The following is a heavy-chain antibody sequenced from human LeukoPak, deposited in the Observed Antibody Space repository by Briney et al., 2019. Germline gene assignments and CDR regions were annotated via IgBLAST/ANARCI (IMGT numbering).Heavy chain of an antibody. D-gene: IGHD3-22*01. CDR1: GDSISIYY. J-gene: IGHJ3*02. Sequence: SETLSLTCSVSGDSISIYYWSWIRQPPGKGLEWIGYIYNSGSTDYNPSLKSRVTISVDTSKNQFSLKLTSVTAADTAVYYCARAPGYYDSSGYYTDAFDIWGQGTMVTVSS. CDR2: IYNSGST. CDR3: ARAPGYYDSSGYYTDAFDI. V-gene: IGHV4-59*01.